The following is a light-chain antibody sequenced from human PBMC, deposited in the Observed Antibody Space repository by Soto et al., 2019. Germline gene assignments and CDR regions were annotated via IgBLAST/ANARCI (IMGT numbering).Light chain of an antibody. J-gene: IGKJ1*01. V-gene: IGKV1-5*03. CDR1: QSIDSW. CDR2: KAS. Sequence: DIHMTRSPSTLSASVLDRVTITCRASQSIDSWLAWYQHRPGKAPKLLIFKASTLETGVPSRFSGSGSETEFTLTISSLQPDDSATYYCQPYNSYSRTFGQGTKVDI. CDR3: QPYNSYSRT.